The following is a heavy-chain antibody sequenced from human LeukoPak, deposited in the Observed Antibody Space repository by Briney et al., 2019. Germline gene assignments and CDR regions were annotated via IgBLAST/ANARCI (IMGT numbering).Heavy chain of an antibody. CDR3: ATDYGDFDLH. CDR2: IDRTSRYI. Sequence: GGSLRLSCAASGFTFSSCSMNWVRQAPGKGLEWVSSIDRTSRYIYYADSVKGRFTISRDNAKNSLYLQMNSLRAEDTALYYCATDYGDFDLHWGQGTLVTVSS. V-gene: IGHV3-21*01. J-gene: IGHJ4*02. CDR1: GFTFSSCS. D-gene: IGHD4-17*01.